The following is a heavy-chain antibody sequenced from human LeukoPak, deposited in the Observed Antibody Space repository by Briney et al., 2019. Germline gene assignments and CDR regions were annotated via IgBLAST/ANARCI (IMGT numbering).Heavy chain of an antibody. V-gene: IGHV4-34*01. Sequence: PSETLSLTCAVYGGSFSGYYWSWIRQPPGKGLEWIGEINHSGSTNYNLSLKSRVTISVDTSKNQFSLKLSSVTAADTAVYYCARGPYCTNGVCYKGYDYWGQGTLVTVSS. CDR3: ARGPYCTNGVCYKGYDY. CDR2: INHSGST. J-gene: IGHJ4*02. CDR1: GGSFSGYY. D-gene: IGHD2-8*01.